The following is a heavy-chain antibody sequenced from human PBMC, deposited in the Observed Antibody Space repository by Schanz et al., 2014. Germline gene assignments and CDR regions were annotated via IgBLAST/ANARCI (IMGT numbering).Heavy chain of an antibody. D-gene: IGHD6-13*01. CDR2: ISGSGGDT. J-gene: IGHJ4*02. V-gene: IGHV3-23*01. CDR3: AKDLAAVGVFDY. CDR1: GFSFSIFA. Sequence: ELQLLESGGGLVQPGGSLRLSCAASGFSFSIFAMTWVRQAPGQGLEWVSTISGSGGDTYPADSVKGRFIISRDNSKNTLDLQMNSLRAEDTAIYYCAKDLAAVGVFDYWGQGSLVTVSP.